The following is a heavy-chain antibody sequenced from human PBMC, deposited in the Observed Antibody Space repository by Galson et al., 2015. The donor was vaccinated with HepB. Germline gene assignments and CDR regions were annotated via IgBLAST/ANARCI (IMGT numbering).Heavy chain of an antibody. CDR3: ARDRSGSYYGHYYYYGMDV. J-gene: IGHJ6*02. Sequence: SVKVSCKASGYTFTSYGISWVRQAPGQGLEWMGWISAYNGNTNYAQKLQGRVTMTTDTSTSTAYMELRSLGSDDTAVYYCARDRSGSYYGHYYYYGMDVWGQGTTVTVSS. CDR1: GYTFTSYG. V-gene: IGHV1-18*04. CDR2: ISAYNGNT. D-gene: IGHD1-26*01.